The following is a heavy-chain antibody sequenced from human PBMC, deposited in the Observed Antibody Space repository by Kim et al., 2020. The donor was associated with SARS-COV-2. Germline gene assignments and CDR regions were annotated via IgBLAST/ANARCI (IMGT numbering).Heavy chain of an antibody. CDR3: ARELAGIAVAGMDV. CDR1: GFTFSSYE. Sequence: GGSLRLSCAASGFTFSSYEMNWVRQAPGKGLEWVSYISSSGSTIYYADSVKGRFTISRDNAKNSLYLQMNSLRAEDTAVYYCARELAGIAVAGMDVWGQGTTVTVSS. CDR2: ISSSGSTI. V-gene: IGHV3-48*03. J-gene: IGHJ6*02. D-gene: IGHD6-19*01.